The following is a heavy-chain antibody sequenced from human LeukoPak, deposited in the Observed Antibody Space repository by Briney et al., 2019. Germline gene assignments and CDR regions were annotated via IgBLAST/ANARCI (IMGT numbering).Heavy chain of an antibody. D-gene: IGHD5-18*01. CDR3: ARDSWDSGASQGIQDY. J-gene: IGHJ4*02. CDR1: GFTLSCYS. Sequence: GGWLTLSCVASGFTLSCYSMNWVRQPRGRGREWVSFISTSSSYIHNADSVKGRSTISRDNAKNSLYLQMNSLRAEDTAVYYCARDSWDSGASQGIQDYWGQGTLVTVSS. V-gene: IGHV3-21*01. CDR2: ISTSSSYI.